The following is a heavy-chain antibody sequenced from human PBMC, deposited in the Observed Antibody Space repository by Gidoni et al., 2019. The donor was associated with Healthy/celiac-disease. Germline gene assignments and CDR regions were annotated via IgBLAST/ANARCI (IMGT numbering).Heavy chain of an antibody. J-gene: IGHJ6*02. CDR1: CGPISSYY. Sequence: QRQLQESGAGLVKPSASLSLTCTVSCGPISSYYWSWIRQPPGKGLEWIGYIYYSGSTNYNPSLKSRVTISVDTSKNQFSLKLSSVTAADTAVYYCARVLRRDFWIQYYGMDVWGQGTTVTVSS. D-gene: IGHD3-3*01. CDR2: IYYSGST. CDR3: ARVLRRDFWIQYYGMDV. V-gene: IGHV4-59*01.